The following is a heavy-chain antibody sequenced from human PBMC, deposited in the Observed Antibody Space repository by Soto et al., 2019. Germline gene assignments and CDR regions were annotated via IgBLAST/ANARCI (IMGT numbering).Heavy chain of an antibody. D-gene: IGHD3-3*01. CDR1: GYTFTSYG. CDR3: ARDQLSDFWSGYSISGFYYGMDV. Sequence: ASVKVSCKASGYTFTSYGISWVRQAPGQGLEWMGWISAYNGNTNYAQKLQGRVTMTTDTSTSTAYMELRSLRSDDTAVYYCARDQLSDFWSGYSISGFYYGMDVWGQGTRVTVSS. CDR2: ISAYNGNT. V-gene: IGHV1-18*04. J-gene: IGHJ6*02.